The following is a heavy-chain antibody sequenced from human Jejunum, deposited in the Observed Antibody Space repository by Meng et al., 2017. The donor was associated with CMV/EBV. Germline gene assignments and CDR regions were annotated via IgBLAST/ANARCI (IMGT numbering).Heavy chain of an antibody. J-gene: IGHJ3*02. CDR1: VFTASTNY. Sequence: SGGCFIQPDGSLRRACVASVFTASTNYMSRVRQSPGKVLEWFSVMYTSGSTYHADTGRGRFTISRDTSKNTVYFQMNSLRGDDTAVYYCVRGSVGMYHFGLSAFDIWGQGTMVTVSS. CDR2: MYTSGST. D-gene: IGHD2-2*01. CDR3: VRGSVGMYHFGLSAFDI. V-gene: IGHV3-53*01.